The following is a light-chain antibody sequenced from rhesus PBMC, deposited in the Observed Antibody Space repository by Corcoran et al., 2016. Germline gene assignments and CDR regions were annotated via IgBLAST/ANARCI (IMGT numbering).Light chain of an antibody. V-gene: IGKV3-42*03. CDR2: GAS. CDR1: QSVSSN. Sequence: EIVMTQSPATLSLSPGERATLSCRASQSVSSNLAWYQQKPWQPPSLLIYGASSRATGIPDRVSGSGSGTDFTLTISSLEPEDFAVYYCQQYSNWPLTFGGGTKVEIK. CDR3: QQYSNWPLT. J-gene: IGKJ4*01.